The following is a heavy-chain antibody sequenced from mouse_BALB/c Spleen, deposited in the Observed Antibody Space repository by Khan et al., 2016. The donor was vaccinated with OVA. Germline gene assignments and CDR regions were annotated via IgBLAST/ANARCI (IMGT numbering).Heavy chain of an antibody. J-gene: IGHJ2*01. Sequence: QVQLQESGPGLVAPSQSLSLTCTVSGFSLTSYGVHWVRQPPGKSLEWLGVIWAGGSTNYNSALMSRLSISKDKSPSQVFLKMNSLQTDTTAMYYCARLEDIWGQGTTLTVSS. CDR3: ARLEDI. CDR2: IWAGGST. CDR1: GFSLTSYG. D-gene: IGHD1-3*01. V-gene: IGHV2-9*02.